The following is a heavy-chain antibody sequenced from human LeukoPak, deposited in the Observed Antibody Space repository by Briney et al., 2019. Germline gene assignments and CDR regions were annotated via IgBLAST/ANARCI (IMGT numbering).Heavy chain of an antibody. V-gene: IGHV1-69*13. D-gene: IGHD6-6*01. CDR2: IIPIFGTA. Sequence: ASVTVSFKASGGTFSSYAISWVRQAPGQGLEWMGGIIPIFGTANYAQKFQGRVTITADESTSTAYMELSSLRSEDTAVYYCARLPLRSIAVGYYGMDVWGQGTTVTVSS. CDR3: ARLPLRSIAVGYYGMDV. CDR1: GGTFSSYA. J-gene: IGHJ6*02.